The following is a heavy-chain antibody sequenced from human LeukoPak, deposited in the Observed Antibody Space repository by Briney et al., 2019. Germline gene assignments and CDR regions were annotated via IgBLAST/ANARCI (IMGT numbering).Heavy chain of an antibody. Sequence: SETLSLTCTVSGGSISSYYWGWIRQPPGKGLEWIGSIYHSGSTYYNPSLKSRVTISLYTSKNQVSLQLSSVTAADTAVYFCARDCRIAGAGYYYFDYWGPGTLVTVSS. D-gene: IGHD6-19*01. CDR1: GGSISSYY. CDR3: ARDCRIAGAGYYYFDY. CDR2: IYHSGST. J-gene: IGHJ4*02. V-gene: IGHV4-38-2*02.